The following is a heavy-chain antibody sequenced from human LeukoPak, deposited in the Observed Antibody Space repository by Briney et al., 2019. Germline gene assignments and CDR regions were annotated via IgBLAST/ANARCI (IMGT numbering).Heavy chain of an antibody. J-gene: IGHJ6*03. CDR2: INHSGST. CDR1: GGSLSGYY. V-gene: IGHV4-34*01. CDR3: ARRVEGYYYYYMDV. Sequence: PSETLSLTCAVYGGSLSGYYWSWIRQPPGKGLEWIGEINHSGSTNYNPSLKSRVTISVDTSKNQFSLKLSSVTAADTAVYYCARRVEGYYYYYMDVWGKGTTVTVSS. D-gene: IGHD2-15*01.